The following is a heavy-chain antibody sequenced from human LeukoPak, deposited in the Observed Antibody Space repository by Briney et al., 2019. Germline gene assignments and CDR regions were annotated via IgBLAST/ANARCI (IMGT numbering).Heavy chain of an antibody. Sequence: SETLSLTCTVSGGSISSYYWSWIRQPPGKGLEWIGSIYYSGSTYYNPSLKSRVTISVDTSKNQFSLKLSSVTAADTAVYYCFSRGWYADSLDYWGRGTLVTVSS. J-gene: IGHJ4*02. CDR3: FSRGWYADSLDY. D-gene: IGHD6-19*01. V-gene: IGHV4-59*05. CDR1: GGSISSYY. CDR2: IYYSGST.